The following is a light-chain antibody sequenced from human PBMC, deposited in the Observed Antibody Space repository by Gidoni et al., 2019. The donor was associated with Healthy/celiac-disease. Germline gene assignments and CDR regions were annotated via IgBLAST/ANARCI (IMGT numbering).Light chain of an antibody. CDR3: QVWDSGTDHYV. CDR1: NIGSKS. V-gene: IGLV3-21*02. J-gene: IGLJ1*01. CDR2: YDR. Sequence: SYLLTPPPSVSVAPGPTARITCGGKNIGSKSVNWYQQKPGQAPVLVVYYDRDRPSGIPERVSGSNYGNTATLTITRVDAGDEADYYCQVWDSGTDHYVFGTGTRVTVL.